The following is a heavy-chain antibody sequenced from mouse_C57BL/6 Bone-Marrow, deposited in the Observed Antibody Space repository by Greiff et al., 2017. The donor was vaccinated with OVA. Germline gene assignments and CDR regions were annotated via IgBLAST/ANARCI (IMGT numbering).Heavy chain of an antibody. V-gene: IGHV14-4*01. J-gene: IGHJ1*03. CDR3: TTWYYGSSYWYFDV. Sequence: VQLKESGAELVRPGASVKLSCTASGFNIKDDYMHWVKQRPEQGLEWIGWIDPENGDTEYASKFQGKATITADTSSNTAYLQLSSLTSEDTAVYYCTTWYYGSSYWYFDVWGTGTTVTVSS. D-gene: IGHD1-1*01. CDR2: IDPENGDT. CDR1: GFNIKDDY.